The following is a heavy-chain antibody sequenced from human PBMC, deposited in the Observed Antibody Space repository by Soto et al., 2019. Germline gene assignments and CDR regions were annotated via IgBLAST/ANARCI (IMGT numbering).Heavy chain of an antibody. CDR2: IWYDGSNK. V-gene: IGHV3-33*01. Sequence: QVQLVESGGGVVQPGRSLRLSCAASGFTFSSYGMHWVRQAPGKGLKWVAVIWYDGSNKYYADSVKGRFTISRDNSKNTLYLQMNSLRAEDTAVYYCARGNRRDGYKAPLDYWGQGTLVTVSS. D-gene: IGHD5-12*01. J-gene: IGHJ4*02. CDR3: ARGNRRDGYKAPLDY. CDR1: GFTFSSYG.